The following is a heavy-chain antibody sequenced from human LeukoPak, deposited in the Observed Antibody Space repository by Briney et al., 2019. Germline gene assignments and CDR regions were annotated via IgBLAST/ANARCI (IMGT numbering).Heavy chain of an antibody. D-gene: IGHD5-24*01. Sequence: GGSLGLSCAASGFPFSSYAMSWVRQAPGKGLEWVSAISGSGGSTYYADSVKGRFTISRDNSKNTLYLQMNSLRAEDTAVYYCAKGGRDGYNYQYYFDYWGQGTLVTVSS. CDR3: AKGGRDGYNYQYYFDY. V-gene: IGHV3-23*01. CDR2: ISGSGGST. J-gene: IGHJ4*02. CDR1: GFPFSSYA.